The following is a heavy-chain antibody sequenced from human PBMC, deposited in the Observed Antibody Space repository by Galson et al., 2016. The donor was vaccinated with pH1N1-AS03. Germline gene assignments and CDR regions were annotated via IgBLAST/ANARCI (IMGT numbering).Heavy chain of an antibody. V-gene: IGHV2-70*20. CDR2: IDSDDDK. J-gene: IGHJ4*02. D-gene: IGHD6-13*01. CDR1: GFSLTSPGVC. CDR3: ARVWGAAAGYFDY. Sequence: PALVKPTQTLTLTCSFSGFSLTSPGVCVTWVRQPPGKALEWLATIDSDDDKYYTTSLKTRLTISKDTSKNQVVLTMTNMDPVGTATYYCARVWGAAAGYFDYWGPGNLVVVSS.